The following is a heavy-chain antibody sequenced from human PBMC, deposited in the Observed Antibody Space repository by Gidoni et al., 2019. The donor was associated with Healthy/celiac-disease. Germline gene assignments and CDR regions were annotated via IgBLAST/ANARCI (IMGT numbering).Heavy chain of an antibody. D-gene: IGHD3-22*01. J-gene: IGHJ5*02. CDR2: IRYDGSNK. V-gene: IGHV3-30*02. CDR3: ALDYDSSGSFDP. Sequence: QVQLVESGGGVVQPGGSLGLYCAASGLPFSSYGMHWVRQAPGKGLEWVAFIRYDGSNKYYADSVKGRFTISRDNSKNTLYLQMNSLRAEDTAVYYCALDYDSSGSFDPWGQGTLVTVSS. CDR1: GLPFSSYG.